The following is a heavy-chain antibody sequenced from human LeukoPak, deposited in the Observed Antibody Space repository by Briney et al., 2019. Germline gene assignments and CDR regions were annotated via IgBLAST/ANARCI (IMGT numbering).Heavy chain of an antibody. CDR3: VRGYYEIPFDP. Sequence: ASVKVSCKTSGYSFSSYGISWVRQAPGQGLEWMGWISGYNGKANYAQQFQDRVIMNTDTSTSTVYMELRSLRSDDTAVYYCVRGYYEIPFDPWGKGTLVTVSS. CDR2: ISGYNGKA. D-gene: IGHD3-3*01. CDR1: GYSFSSYG. V-gene: IGHV1-18*01. J-gene: IGHJ5*02.